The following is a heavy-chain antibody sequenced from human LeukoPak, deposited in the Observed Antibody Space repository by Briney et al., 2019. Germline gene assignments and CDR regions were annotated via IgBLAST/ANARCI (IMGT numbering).Heavy chain of an antibody. Sequence: SETLSLTCTVSGGSISSYYWSWIRQPPGQGLEWIGYIYYSGSTNYNPSLKSRVTISVDTSKNQFSLKLSSVTAADTAVYYCARGTTNQGSGRRHNYHYYYMDVWGKGTTVTISS. CDR3: ARGTTNQGSGRRHNYHYYYMDV. D-gene: IGHD3-10*01. J-gene: IGHJ6*03. CDR2: IYYSGST. CDR1: GGSISSYY. V-gene: IGHV4-59*01.